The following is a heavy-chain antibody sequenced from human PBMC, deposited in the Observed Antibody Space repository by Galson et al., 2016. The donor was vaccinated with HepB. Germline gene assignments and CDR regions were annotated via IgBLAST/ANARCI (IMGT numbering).Heavy chain of an antibody. J-gene: IGHJ4*02. D-gene: IGHD3-3*01. CDR1: GFTVSSNY. V-gene: IGHV3-66*01. CDR2: IYSGGTT. CDR3: VRGSLGLRFFDY. Sequence: SLRLSCAASGFTVSSNYMRWVRQAPGKGLEWVSVIYSGGTTYYADSVKGRFTIYRDNAKNTLYLQMNSLRAEDTAVYYCVRGSLGLRFFDYWGQGTLVTVSS.